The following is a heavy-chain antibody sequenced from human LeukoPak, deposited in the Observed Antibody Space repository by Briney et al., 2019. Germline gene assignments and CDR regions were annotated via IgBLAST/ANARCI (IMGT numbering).Heavy chain of an antibody. CDR1: GGSFSGYY. J-gene: IGHJ5*02. CDR3: ARDGYYRGLRLGFDP. V-gene: IGHV4-34*01. CDR2: INHSGST. Sequence: SETLSLTCAVYGGSFSGYYWSWIRQPPGKGLEWIGEINHSGSTNYNPSLKSRVTISVDTSKNQFSLKLSSVTAADTAVYYCARDGYYRGLRLGFDPWGQGTLVTVSS. D-gene: IGHD5-24*01.